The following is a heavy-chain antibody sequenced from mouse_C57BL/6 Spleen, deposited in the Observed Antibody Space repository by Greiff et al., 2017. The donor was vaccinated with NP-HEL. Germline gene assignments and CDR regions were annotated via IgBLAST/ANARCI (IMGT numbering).Heavy chain of an antibody. CDR1: GYTFTGYW. Sequence: QVQLQQSGAELMKPGASVKLSCKATGYTFTGYWIEWVKQRPGHGLEWIGEILPGSGSTNYNEKFKGKATFTADPSSNTAYMHLRSLTTEDSAIYYGARGGDYYGSSSAWFAYWGQGTLVTVSA. V-gene: IGHV1-9*01. CDR3: ARGGDYYGSSSAWFAY. J-gene: IGHJ3*01. D-gene: IGHD1-1*01. CDR2: ILPGSGST.